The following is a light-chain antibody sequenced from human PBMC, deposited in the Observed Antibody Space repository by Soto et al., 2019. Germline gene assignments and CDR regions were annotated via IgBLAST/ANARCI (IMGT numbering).Light chain of an antibody. CDR1: QSVSSNY. Sequence: ESVFTQSPGTLSLSPGQRATLSCRASQSVSSNYLAWYQQKPGQAPRLLIYGASTRATGIPDRFSGSGSGTDFTLTISRLXPEDSAVYYCQQYGSSPTWKFGQGTKVDIK. CDR3: QQYGSSPTWK. J-gene: IGKJ1*01. CDR2: GAS. V-gene: IGKV3-20*01.